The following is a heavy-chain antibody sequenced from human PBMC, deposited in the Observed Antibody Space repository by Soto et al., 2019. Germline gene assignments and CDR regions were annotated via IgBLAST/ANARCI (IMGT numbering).Heavy chain of an antibody. CDR2: ISAYNGNT. D-gene: IGHD5-18*01. CDR1: GYTFTSYG. J-gene: IGHJ5*02. V-gene: IGHV1-18*01. Sequence: ASVKVSCKASGYTFTSYGISWVRQAPGQGLEWMGWISAYNGNTNYAQKLQGRVTMTTDTSTSTAYMELRSLRSDDTAVYYCARKDTAMVSNWFDPWGQGTLVTVSS. CDR3: ARKDTAMVSNWFDP.